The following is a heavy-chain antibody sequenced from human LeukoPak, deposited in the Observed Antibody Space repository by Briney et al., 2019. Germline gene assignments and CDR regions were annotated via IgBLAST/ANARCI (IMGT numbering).Heavy chain of an antibody. CDR3: ARDHAAGTSGDY. J-gene: IGHJ4*02. V-gene: IGHV1-18*04. CDR1: GYSFTSYG. Sequence: ASVKVSCKASGYSFTSYGISWVRQAPGQGLEWMGWISAYNGNTNYAQKVQGRVTMTTDTSTSTAYMELRSLRSDDTAVYYCARDHAAGTSGDYWGQGTLVTVSS. D-gene: IGHD6-13*01. CDR2: ISAYNGNT.